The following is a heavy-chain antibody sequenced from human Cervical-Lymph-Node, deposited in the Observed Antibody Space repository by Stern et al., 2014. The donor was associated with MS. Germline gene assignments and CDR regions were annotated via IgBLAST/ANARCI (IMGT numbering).Heavy chain of an antibody. CDR3: ARDTSSPERSDW. Sequence: VQLVQSGGGVIPPGGSLRLSCTASGFTVSRDYMTWVRQAPGKGLEWVSLITNGGSYSYTDSVKGRFTISRDDSKNTVYLHMTSLRAEDTAMYYCARDTSSPERSDWWGQGTLVTVSS. V-gene: IGHV3-53*01. CDR2: ITNGGSY. CDR1: GFTVSRDY. D-gene: IGHD1-1*01. J-gene: IGHJ4*02.